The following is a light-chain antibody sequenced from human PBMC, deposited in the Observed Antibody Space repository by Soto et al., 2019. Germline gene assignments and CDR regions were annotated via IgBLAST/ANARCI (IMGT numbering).Light chain of an antibody. V-gene: IGLV2-14*01. J-gene: IGLJ1*01. CDR3: SSYTGSSSLTV. CDR1: SSDIGPYNY. CDR2: DVS. Sequence: QSALTQPASVSGSPGQSITISCTGTSSDIGPYNYVSWYQQYPGRAPKLMIYDVSFRPSGVSYRFSGAKSGNTASLTISGLQAEDEADYYCSSYTGSSSLTVFGTGTKLTVL.